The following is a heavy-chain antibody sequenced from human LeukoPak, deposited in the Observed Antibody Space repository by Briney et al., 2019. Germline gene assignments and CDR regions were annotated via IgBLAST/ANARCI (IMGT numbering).Heavy chain of an antibody. J-gene: IGHJ4*02. CDR1: GGSFSGYY. CDR3: ARARGATRGGDYLDY. CDR2: INHSGST. Sequence: PSETLSLTCAVYGGSFSGYYWSWIRQPPGKGLEWIGEINHSGSTNYNPSLKSRVTISVDTSKNQFSLKLSSVTAADTAMFYCARARGATRGGDYLDYWGQGILVTVSS. D-gene: IGHD1-26*01. V-gene: IGHV4-34*01.